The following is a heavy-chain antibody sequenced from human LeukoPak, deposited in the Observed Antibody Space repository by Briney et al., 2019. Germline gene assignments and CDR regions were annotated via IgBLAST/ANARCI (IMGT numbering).Heavy chain of an antibody. CDR2: IWFDENNR. V-gene: IGHV3-33*08. J-gene: IGHJ4*02. CDR3: ARAMSGGWVSDY. Sequence: GGSLRLSCAASGFTFSSYAMHWVRQAPGKGLEWVAVIWFDENNRYYADSVKGRFTISRDNSKNTLYLQMNSLRAEDTAVYYCARAMSGGWVSDYWGQGILVTVSS. D-gene: IGHD6-19*01. CDR1: GFTFSSYA.